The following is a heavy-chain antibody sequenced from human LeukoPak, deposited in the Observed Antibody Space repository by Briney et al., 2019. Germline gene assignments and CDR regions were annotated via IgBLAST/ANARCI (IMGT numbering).Heavy chain of an antibody. D-gene: IGHD3-10*01. V-gene: IGHV3-23*01. CDR1: GFIFSSYG. CDR2: ISGSGGST. Sequence: GGSLRLSCAASGFIFSSYGMSWVRQAPGKGLECVSAISGSGGSTYYADSVKGRFTISRDNSKNTLYLQMNNLRAEDTAVYYCAKDYYGSGSPRGGGFDYWGQGTLVTVSS. J-gene: IGHJ4*02. CDR3: AKDYYGSGSPRGGGFDY.